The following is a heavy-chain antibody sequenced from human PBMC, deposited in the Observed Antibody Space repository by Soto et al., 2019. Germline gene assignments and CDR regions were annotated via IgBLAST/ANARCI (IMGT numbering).Heavy chain of an antibody. CDR2: ISGGGDTT. CDR3: SKGRGGSGSLNPRVDF. Sequence: EVQLLESGGGLVQPGGSLRLSCAASGFTFNNYAMTWVRQAPGKGLEWVSAISGGGDTTSYADSVKGRFTVSRDGSKNKLYLQMSSLRAEATALYYCSKGRGGSGSLNPRVDFWGQGTLVTVSS. V-gene: IGHV3-23*01. CDR1: GFTFNNYA. D-gene: IGHD3-10*01. J-gene: IGHJ4*02.